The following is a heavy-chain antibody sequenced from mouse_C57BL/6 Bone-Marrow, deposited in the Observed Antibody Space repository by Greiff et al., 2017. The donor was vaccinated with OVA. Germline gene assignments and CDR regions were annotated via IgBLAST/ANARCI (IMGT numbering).Heavy chain of an antibody. CDR1: GFTFSDYY. V-gene: IGHV5-16*01. D-gene: IGHD1-1*01. CDR3: ARDRGVLYGSSLDY. CDR2: INYDGSST. J-gene: IGHJ2*01. Sequence: EVQVVESEGGLVQPGSSMKLSCTASGFTFSDYYMAWVRQVPEKGLEWVANINYDGSSTYYLDSLKSRFIISRDNAKNILYLQMSSLKSEDTATYYCARDRGVLYGSSLDYWGQGTTLTVSS.